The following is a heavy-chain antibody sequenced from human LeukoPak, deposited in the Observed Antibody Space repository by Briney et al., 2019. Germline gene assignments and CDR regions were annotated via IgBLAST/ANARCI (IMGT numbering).Heavy chain of an antibody. J-gene: IGHJ4*03. CDR2: IDHRGGI. CDR1: GGSFSRYY. D-gene: IGHD5-24*01. Sequence: PSETLSLTCAVYGGSFSRYYWSWIRQSPGKGLEWIAEIDHRGGINYNPSVKSRVTISVDTSKNQFSLKVRSLSAADTAVYYCARGATISETGYFDFWGQGTLVTVSS. V-gene: IGHV4-34*01. CDR3: ARGATISETGYFDF.